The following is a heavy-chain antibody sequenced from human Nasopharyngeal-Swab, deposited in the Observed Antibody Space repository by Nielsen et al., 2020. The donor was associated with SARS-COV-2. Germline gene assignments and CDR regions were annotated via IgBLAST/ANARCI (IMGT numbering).Heavy chain of an antibody. CDR3: ATFIGGNYNYYYMDV. CDR2: ISSSSSYI. J-gene: IGHJ6*03. V-gene: IGHV3-21*01. Sequence: GESLKISCAASGFTFSSYSMNWVRQAPGKGLEWVSSISSSSSYIYYADSVKGRFTISRDNAKNSLYLQMNSLRAEDTAVYYCATFIGGNYNYYYMDVWGKGTTVTVSS. D-gene: IGHD4-23*01. CDR1: GFTFSSYS.